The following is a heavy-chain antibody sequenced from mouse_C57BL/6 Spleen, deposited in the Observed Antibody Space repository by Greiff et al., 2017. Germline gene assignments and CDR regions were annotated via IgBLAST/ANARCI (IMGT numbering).Heavy chain of an antibody. Sequence: QVQLQQSGAELVRPGTSVKVSCKASGYAFTNYLIEWVKQRPGQGLEWIGVINPGSGGTYYNEKFKGKATLTADKSSSTAYMQLSSLTSEDSAVYFCARGGYYGNPYYAMDYWGQGTSVTVSS. D-gene: IGHD2-1*01. CDR1: GYAFTNYL. J-gene: IGHJ4*01. CDR2: INPGSGGT. CDR3: ARGGYYGNPYYAMDY. V-gene: IGHV1-54*01.